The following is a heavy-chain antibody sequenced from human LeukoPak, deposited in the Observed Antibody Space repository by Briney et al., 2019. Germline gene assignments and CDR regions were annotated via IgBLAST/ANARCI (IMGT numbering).Heavy chain of an antibody. CDR1: GFTFSSYA. CDR2: ISGSGGST. D-gene: IGHD5-12*01. CDR3: AKDRDIVATVNDY. V-gene: IGHV3-23*01. Sequence: GGSLRLSCAASGFTFSSYAMSWVRQAPGKGLEWVSAISGSGGSTYYADSVKGRFTISRDKSKNTLYLQMNSLRAEDTSVYYCAKDRDIVATVNDYWGQGTLVTVSS. J-gene: IGHJ4*02.